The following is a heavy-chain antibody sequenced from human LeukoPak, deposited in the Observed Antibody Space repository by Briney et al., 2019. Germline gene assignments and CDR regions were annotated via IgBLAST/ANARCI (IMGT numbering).Heavy chain of an antibody. CDR3: ARGGSSGWSHDDY. CDR1: GGTFSSYA. J-gene: IGHJ4*02. CDR2: IIPIFGTA. D-gene: IGHD6-19*01. V-gene: IGHV1-69*05. Sequence: GSSVKVSCKXSGGTFSSYAISWVRQAPGQGLEWMGRIIPIFGTANYAQKFQGRVTITTDESTSTAYMELSSLRSEDTAVYYCARGGSSGWSHDDYWGQGTLVTVSS.